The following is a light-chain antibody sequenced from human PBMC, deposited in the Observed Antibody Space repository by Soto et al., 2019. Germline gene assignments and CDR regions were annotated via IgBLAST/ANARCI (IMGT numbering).Light chain of an antibody. V-gene: IGKV1D-13*01. Sequence: AIQLTQSPSSLSASVGDRVTITCRASQGISSALAWYQQKPGKAPKLLIYDASNLESGVPSRFSGSGSGTDFTLTISSLQPEDFATYYCQQFNNYPSFGPGTKVDIK. CDR2: DAS. J-gene: IGKJ3*01. CDR3: QQFNNYPS. CDR1: QGISSA.